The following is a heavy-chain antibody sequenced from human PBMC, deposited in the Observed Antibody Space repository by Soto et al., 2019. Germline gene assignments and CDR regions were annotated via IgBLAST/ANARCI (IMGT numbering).Heavy chain of an antibody. CDR1: GYTFTSYG. V-gene: IGHV1-2*04. CDR2: ISANSGGT. CDR3: ARGAFITGKRYWFDP. J-gene: IGHJ5*02. D-gene: IGHD1-20*01. Sequence: ASVKVSCKASGYTFTSYGICWVRQAPGQGLEWMGWISANSGGTNYAQKFQGWVTMTRDTSISTAYMELSRLRSDDTAVYYCARGAFITGKRYWFDPWGQGTLVTVSS.